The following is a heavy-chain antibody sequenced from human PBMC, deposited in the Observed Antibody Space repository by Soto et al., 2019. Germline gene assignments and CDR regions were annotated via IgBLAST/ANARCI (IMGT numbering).Heavy chain of an antibody. CDR3: ASPNYYDSSGYSNYYYYGMDV. D-gene: IGHD3-22*01. CDR2: INPSGGST. Sequence: ASVKVSCKASGYTFTSYYMHWVRQAPGQGLEWMGIINPSGGSTSYAQKFQGRVTMTRDTSTSTVYRELSSLRSEDTAVYYCASPNYYDSSGYSNYYYYGMDVWGQGTTVTVSS. J-gene: IGHJ6*02. V-gene: IGHV1-46*01. CDR1: GYTFTSYY.